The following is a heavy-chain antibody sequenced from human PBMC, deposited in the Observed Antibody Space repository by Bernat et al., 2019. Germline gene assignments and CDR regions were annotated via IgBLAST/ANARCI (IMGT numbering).Heavy chain of an antibody. V-gene: IGHV3-66*02. CDR3: AGGRLIFGVLTQPYDY. CDR2: IYSGGTT. D-gene: IGHD3-3*01. J-gene: IGHJ4*02. Sequence: EVQLVESGGGLVQPGGSLRLSCVASGFTVSSSYMNWVRQAPGKGLEWVSVIYSGGTTYYSDSVKCRFTISRDNSKNTLYLQMNSLTTEDTAVYYCAGGRLIFGVLTQPYDYWGQGTLVTVSS. CDR1: GFTVSSSY.